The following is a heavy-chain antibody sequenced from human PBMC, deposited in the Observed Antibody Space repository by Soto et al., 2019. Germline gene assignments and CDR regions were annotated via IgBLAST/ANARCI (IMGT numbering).Heavy chain of an antibody. CDR3: ARHPATGYSSSSRLYYYYYYCMDV. CDR2: IYYSGST. CDR1: GGSISSYY. D-gene: IGHD6-13*01. J-gene: IGHJ6*03. V-gene: IGHV4-59*08. Sequence: SETLSLTCTVSGGSISSYYWSWIRQPPGKGLEWIGYIYYSGSTNYNPSLKSRVTISVDTSKNQFSLKLSSVTAADTAVYYCARHPATGYSSSSRLYYYYYYCMDVWGKGTTVTVSS.